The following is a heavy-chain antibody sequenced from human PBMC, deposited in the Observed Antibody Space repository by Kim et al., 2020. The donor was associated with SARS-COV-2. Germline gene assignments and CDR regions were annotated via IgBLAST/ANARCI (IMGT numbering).Heavy chain of an antibody. CDR1: GFTFRADS. CDR2: MSKGDDDR. D-gene: IGHD2-8*01. CDR3: AKDQINKNGLDDSCDV. J-gene: IGHJ3*01. Sequence: GGSLRLSCVGSGFTFRADSMSWVRQPSGKGLEWVASMSKGDDDRYYAYSVTGRFTISRDNSKNTLILHMNSRRVKDTALYFCAKDQINKNGLDDSCDVSGLGTLVSVSS. V-gene: IGHV3-23*01.